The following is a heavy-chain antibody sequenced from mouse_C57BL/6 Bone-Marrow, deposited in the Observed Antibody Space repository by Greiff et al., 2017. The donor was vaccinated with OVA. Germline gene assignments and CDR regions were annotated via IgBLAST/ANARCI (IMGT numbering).Heavy chain of an antibody. CDR2: IRNKANNHAT. CDR1: GFTFSDAW. D-gene: IGHD2-4*01. Sequence: EVKVEESGGGLVQPGGSMKLSCAASGFTFSDAWMDWVRQSPEKGLEWVAEIRNKANNHATYYAESVKGRFTISRDNSKSSVYLQMNSLIAEDTSIYYCTRPFYDYALYYAMDYWGQGTSVTVSS. J-gene: IGHJ4*01. V-gene: IGHV6-6*01. CDR3: TRPFYDYALYYAMDY.